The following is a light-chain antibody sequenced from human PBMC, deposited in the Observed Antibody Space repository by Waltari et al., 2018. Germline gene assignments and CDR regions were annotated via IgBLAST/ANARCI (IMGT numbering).Light chain of an antibody. CDR2: QTS. CDR1: RNVSPW. J-gene: IGKJ1*01. V-gene: IGKV1-5*03. CDR3: LQYNGEPRT. Sequence: DTQMTQSPATLSAFVGDRVTISCRASRNVSPWLAWHQQKPGKAPKLLIYQTSILESGGPSRFSGSGSGTEFTLTISSLQPEDFATYYCLQYNGEPRTFGQGTKVEV.